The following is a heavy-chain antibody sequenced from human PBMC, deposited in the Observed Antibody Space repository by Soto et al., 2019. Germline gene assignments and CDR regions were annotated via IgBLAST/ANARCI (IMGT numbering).Heavy chain of an antibody. CDR2: LNHSRSP. V-gene: IGHV4-34*01. Sequence: QVQLQQWGAGLLKPSETLSLTCAVYGGSFSGGSFSDYYWSWIRQPPGKGLEWIGELNHSRSPNYSPFLKSRVTLSVDTSKNQFSLNLSSVTAADTAVYYCARVKRDFGGSWFDYWGQGNLVTVSS. CDR3: ARVKRDFGGSWFDY. J-gene: IGHJ4*02. D-gene: IGHD6-13*01. CDR1: GGSFSGGSFSDYY.